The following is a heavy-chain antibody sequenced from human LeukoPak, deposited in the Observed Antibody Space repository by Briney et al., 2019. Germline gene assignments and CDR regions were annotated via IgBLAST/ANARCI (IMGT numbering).Heavy chain of an antibody. D-gene: IGHD3-3*01. J-gene: IGHJ4*02. CDR2: VDPEDGET. Sequence: GASVKVSCKASGYTFTDYYMHWVQQAPGKGLEWMGRVDPEDGETIYAEKFQGRVTITADTSTDTAYMELSSLRSEDTAVYYCATEVFWSGYGRSYFDYWGQGTLVTVSS. V-gene: IGHV1-69-2*01. CDR3: ATEVFWSGYGRSYFDY. CDR1: GYTFTDYY.